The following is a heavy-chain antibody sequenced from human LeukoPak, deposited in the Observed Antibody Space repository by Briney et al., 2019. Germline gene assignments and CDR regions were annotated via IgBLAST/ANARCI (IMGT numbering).Heavy chain of an antibody. Sequence: SETLSLTCAVYGGSFSGYYWSWIRQPPGKGLEWIGEINHSGSTNYNPSLKSRVTISVDTSKNQFSLKLSSVTAADTAVYYCARAYPYSGSYLNWFDPWGQGTLVTVSS. D-gene: IGHD1-26*01. CDR1: GGSFSGYY. V-gene: IGHV4-34*01. CDR2: INHSGST. CDR3: ARAYPYSGSYLNWFDP. J-gene: IGHJ5*02.